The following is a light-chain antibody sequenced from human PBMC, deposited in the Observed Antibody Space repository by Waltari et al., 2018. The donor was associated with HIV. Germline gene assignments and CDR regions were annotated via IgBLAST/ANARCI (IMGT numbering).Light chain of an antibody. J-gene: IGLJ2*01. V-gene: IGLV1-40*01. Sequence: QSVLTQPPSVSGAPGQRVAISCTGGGSNLGAGYVVHRYQQLPGTAPKRLIAGNSNRPTGDPDRFSGSKSGTSASLAITGLQAEDEADYYCQSFDSSLNGILFGGGTKWTVL. CDR2: GNS. CDR1: GSNLGAGYV. CDR3: QSFDSSLNGIL.